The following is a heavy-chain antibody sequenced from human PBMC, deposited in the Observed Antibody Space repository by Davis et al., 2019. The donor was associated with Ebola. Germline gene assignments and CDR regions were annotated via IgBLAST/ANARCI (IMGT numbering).Heavy chain of an antibody. CDR1: GGTFSSYA. D-gene: IGHD1-1*01. CDR2: INPHNGNT. Sequence: ASVKVSCKASGGTFSSYAISWVRQAPGQGLEWMGWINPHNGNTNYAQSVQGRVTMTTDTSTTTAYMEVGSLRSDDTAVYYCARAQFPTTSDHWGQGTLVTVSS. V-gene: IGHV1-18*01. J-gene: IGHJ4*02. CDR3: ARAQFPTTSDH.